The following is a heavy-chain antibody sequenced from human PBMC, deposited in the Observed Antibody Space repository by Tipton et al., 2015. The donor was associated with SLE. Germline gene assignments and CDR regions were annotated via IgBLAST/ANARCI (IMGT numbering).Heavy chain of an antibody. CDR1: VGPLTRGRYY. CDR3: ARVSSGTNYAIES. J-gene: IGHJ4*02. D-gene: IGHD4/OR15-4a*01. V-gene: IGHV4-61*09. CDR2: IYTTGSS. Sequence: TLSLTCTVSVGPLTRGRYYWSWIRQPAGKGPEWIGHIYTTGSSNYSPSLKSRVTLSFDTSATQFSLKLASVTIADTAVYYCARVSSGTNYAIESWGQGTLVTVSS.